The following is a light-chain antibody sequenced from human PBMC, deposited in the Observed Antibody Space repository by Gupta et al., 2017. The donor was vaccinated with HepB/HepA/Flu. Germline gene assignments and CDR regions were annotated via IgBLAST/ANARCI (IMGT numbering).Light chain of an antibody. CDR3: QHFGDSPPGMI. V-gene: IGKV3-20*01. CDR2: ATS. J-gene: IGKJ3*01. Sequence: EIVLTQSPGTLSLSPGERATLSCRASQSVDSKYLAWYQQKPGQAPRLLIYATSNRLTGVPHRFSGSGSGADFTLTISRLEAADFAVYYCQHFGDSPPGMIFGPGTRVD. CDR1: QSVDSKY.